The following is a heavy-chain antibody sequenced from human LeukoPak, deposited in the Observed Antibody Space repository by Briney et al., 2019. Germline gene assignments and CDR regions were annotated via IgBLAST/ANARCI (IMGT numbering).Heavy chain of an antibody. D-gene: IGHD6-19*01. Sequence: GGSLRLSCAASGFTFSSYAMSWVRQAPGKGLEWVSAISGTGGRTYYADSVKGRFTISRDNSKNTLYLQMNRLRAEDTALYYCAKEPACSGWFDPWGQGTLVAVSS. V-gene: IGHV3-23*01. CDR2: ISGTGGRT. J-gene: IGHJ5*02. CDR3: AKEPACSGWFDP. CDR1: GFTFSSYA.